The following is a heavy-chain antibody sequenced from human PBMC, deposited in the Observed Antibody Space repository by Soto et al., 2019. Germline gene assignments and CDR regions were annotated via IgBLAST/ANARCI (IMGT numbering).Heavy chain of an antibody. V-gene: IGHV3-23*01. CDR3: AKDIITGQHGIDFDI. CDR1: VFTFISYA. Sequence: GGSLRLSCSASVFTFISYAMGWFLQAPGKGLEWVSAISGSGCSTYYADSVKGRFTISRYNSKNTLYLQMNSLRAEDTSVYYCAKDIITGQHGIDFDIRGQGKMVHVSS. CDR2: ISGSGCST. D-gene: IGHD1-20*01. J-gene: IGHJ3*02.